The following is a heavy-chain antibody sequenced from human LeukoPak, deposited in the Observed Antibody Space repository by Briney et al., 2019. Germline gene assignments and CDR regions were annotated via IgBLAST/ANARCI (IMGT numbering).Heavy chain of an antibody. CDR2: IYSDGST. J-gene: IGHJ4*02. D-gene: IGHD3-3*01. CDR3: AKDRLSNTIFGVVIIGYYFDY. V-gene: IGHV3-53*01. CDR1: GFIVSTNY. Sequence: PGGSLRLSCAVSGFIVSTNYMSWVRQAPGKGLEWVSVIYSDGSTYYADSVKGRFTISRDNSKNTLYLQMNSLRAEDTAVYYCAKDRLSNTIFGVVIIGYYFDYWGQGTLVTVSS.